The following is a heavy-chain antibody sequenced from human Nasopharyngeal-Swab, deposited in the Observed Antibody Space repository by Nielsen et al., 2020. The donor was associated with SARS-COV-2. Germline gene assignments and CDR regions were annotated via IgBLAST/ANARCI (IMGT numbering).Heavy chain of an antibody. J-gene: IGHJ5*02. V-gene: IGHV3-74*01. D-gene: IGHD3-3*01. CDR3: ARGYYDFWSGYAGFDP. CDR2: INSDGSST. CDR1: GFTFSSYW. Sequence: GESLQISCAASGFTFSSYWMRWVRQAPGKGLVWVSRINSDGSSTSYADSVKGRFTISRDNAKNTLYLQMNSLRAEDTAVYYCARGYYDFWSGYAGFDPWGQGTLVTVSS.